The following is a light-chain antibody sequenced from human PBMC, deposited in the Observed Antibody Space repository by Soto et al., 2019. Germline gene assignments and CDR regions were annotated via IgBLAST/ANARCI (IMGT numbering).Light chain of an antibody. Sequence: DIQMTQSPSTLSASVGDRVIITCRASQSVYSWLAWYQHKPGKAPKLLIYRASSLESGVPSRFSGSGSGTEFTLTISSLQPDDFATYYCLQHRYYPVTFGQGTRLEIK. J-gene: IGKJ5*01. CDR3: LQHRYYPVT. V-gene: IGKV1-5*03. CDR1: QSVYSW. CDR2: RAS.